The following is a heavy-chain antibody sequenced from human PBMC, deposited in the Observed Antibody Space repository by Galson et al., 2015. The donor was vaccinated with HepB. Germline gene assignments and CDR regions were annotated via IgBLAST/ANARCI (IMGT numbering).Heavy chain of an antibody. D-gene: IGHD6-13*01. Sequence: SLRLSCAASGFTFSGSGIYWVRLASGKGLEWVCRIRNRANNYATAYAASVRGRFTVSRDDSKNTAYLQMNSLKTEDTAVYYCTRPGYGSSWFLDYSHGMDIWGQGTTVIVS. V-gene: IGHV3-73*01. J-gene: IGHJ6*02. CDR3: TRPGYGSSWFLDYSHGMDI. CDR2: IRNRANNYAT. CDR1: GFTFSGSG.